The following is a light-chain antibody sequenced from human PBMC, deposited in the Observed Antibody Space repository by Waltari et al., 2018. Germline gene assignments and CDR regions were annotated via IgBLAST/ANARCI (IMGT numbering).Light chain of an antibody. CDR2: GAS. Sequence: DIQMTQSPSSLSASIGDRVTITCRASQDIRNDLGWFQQKPGEAPRRRIYGASTLQTGVPSRFSGSGSGTDFTLTIASLQPEDFATYYCLQHTNYPFTFGPGTKVDVK. CDR3: LQHTNYPFT. J-gene: IGKJ3*01. V-gene: IGKV1-17*01. CDR1: QDIRND.